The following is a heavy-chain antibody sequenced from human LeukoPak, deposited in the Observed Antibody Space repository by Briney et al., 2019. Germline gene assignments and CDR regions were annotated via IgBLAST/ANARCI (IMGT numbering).Heavy chain of an antibody. J-gene: IGHJ4*02. V-gene: IGHV3-11*01. CDR1: GFTFSDYY. CDR2: ISSSGSTI. Sequence: GGSLRLSCAASGFTFSDYYMSWIRQAPGKGLEWVSYISSSGSTIYYADSVKGRFTISRDNAKNSLYLQMNSLRAEDTAVYYCARVHPSAMATNYFDYWGQGTLVTVSS. CDR3: ARVHPSAMATNYFDY. D-gene: IGHD5-18*01.